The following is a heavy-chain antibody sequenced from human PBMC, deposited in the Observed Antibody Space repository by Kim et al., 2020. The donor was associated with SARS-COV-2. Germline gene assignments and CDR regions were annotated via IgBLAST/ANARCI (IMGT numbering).Heavy chain of an antibody. J-gene: IGHJ5*02. D-gene: IGHD6-19*01. CDR3: ARLAVAGTGGWFDP. V-gene: IGHV4-39*01. Sequence: PSLKSRVTISVDTSKNQFSLKLSSVPAADTAVYYCARLAVAGTGGWFDPWGQGTLVTVSS.